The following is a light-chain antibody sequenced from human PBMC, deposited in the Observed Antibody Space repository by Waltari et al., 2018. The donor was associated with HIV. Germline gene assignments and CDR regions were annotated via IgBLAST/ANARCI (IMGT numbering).Light chain of an antibody. J-gene: IGLJ3*02. CDR3: SSFTSQGSLM. Sequence: QSPLYQPASVSGSPGQSITISCTVVGHEVDFYKFVSWYRQHPGKAPQLIIYEVSGLPSGVSSRFSGSRSGVTASLTMSGLQAEDEADYFCSSFTSQGSLMFGGGTKLTVL. V-gene: IGLV2-14*03. CDR2: EVS. CDR1: GHEVDFYKF.